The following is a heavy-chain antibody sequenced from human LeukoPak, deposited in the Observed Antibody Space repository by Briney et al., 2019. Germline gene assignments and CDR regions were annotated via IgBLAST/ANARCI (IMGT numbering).Heavy chain of an antibody. Sequence: SETLSLTCTVSGGSISSSSYYRGWIRQPPGKGLEWNGSIYYSGSSYYNPSLKSRVTISVDTSNNQSSLKLSSVTAADTAVYYCARDLYSSRTNDAFVIGSKGTMATVSS. CDR1: GGSISSSSYY. D-gene: IGHD6-13*01. J-gene: IGHJ3*02. V-gene: IGHV4-39*07. CDR2: IYYSGSS. CDR3: ARDLYSSRTNDAFVI.